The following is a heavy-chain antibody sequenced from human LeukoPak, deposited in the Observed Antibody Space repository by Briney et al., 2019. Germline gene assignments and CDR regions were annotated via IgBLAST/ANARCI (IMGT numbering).Heavy chain of an antibody. CDR2: ISSSSSYI. CDR3: ARAAPTRTLIGSGADY. D-gene: IGHD3-22*01. V-gene: IGHV3-21*01. J-gene: IGHJ4*02. CDR1: GFTFRSYS. Sequence: VGSLRLSCAASGFTFRSYSMNWVRQTPGTGLEWASSISSSSSYIYYADSVKGRFPISRDNARNSLYLQMNSLRVEDTAVYYCARAAPTRTLIGSGADYWGQGTLVSVSS.